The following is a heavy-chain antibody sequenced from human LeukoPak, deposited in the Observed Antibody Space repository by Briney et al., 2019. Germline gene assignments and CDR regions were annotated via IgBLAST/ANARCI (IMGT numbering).Heavy chain of an antibody. D-gene: IGHD3-3*01. Sequence: PGESLRLSCAASGFTFSSYAMSWVRQAPGKGLEWVSAISGSGGSTYYADSVKGRFTISRDNSKNTLYLQMNSLRSDDTAVYYCARAGEYDFWSGSFYYFDYWGQGTLVTVSS. CDR3: ARAGEYDFWSGSFYYFDY. CDR1: GFTFSSYA. J-gene: IGHJ4*02. CDR2: ISGSGGST. V-gene: IGHV3-23*01.